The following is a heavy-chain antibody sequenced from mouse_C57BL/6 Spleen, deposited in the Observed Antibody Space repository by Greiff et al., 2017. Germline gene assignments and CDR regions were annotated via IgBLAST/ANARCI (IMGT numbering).Heavy chain of an antibody. J-gene: IGHJ3*01. Sequence: VQLQQPGAELVKPGASVKLSCKASGYTFTSYWMHWVKQRPGQGLEWIGMIHPNSGSTNYNEKFKSKATLTVDKSSSTAYMQLSSLTSEDSAVYYCARYDGYDDVPFADWGQGTLVTVSA. V-gene: IGHV1-64*01. CDR3: ARYDGYDDVPFAD. CDR2: IHPNSGST. D-gene: IGHD2-3*01. CDR1: GYTFTSYW.